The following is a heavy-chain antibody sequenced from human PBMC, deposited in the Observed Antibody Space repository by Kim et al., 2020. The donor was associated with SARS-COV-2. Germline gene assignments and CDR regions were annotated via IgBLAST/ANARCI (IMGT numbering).Heavy chain of an antibody. CDR2: IKTDGSDK. J-gene: IGHJ4*01. CDR3: ARDDSLKIDY. V-gene: IGHV3-7*03. D-gene: IGHD2-21*01. CDR1: GFAFSSYW. Sequence: GGSLRLSCAASGFAFSSYWMTWVRQAPGKGLQWVANIKTDGSDKYYVDSVKGRFTISRDNAKNSLFLQMNSLTAEDTAIYYCARDDSLKIDYCGHGTLVT.